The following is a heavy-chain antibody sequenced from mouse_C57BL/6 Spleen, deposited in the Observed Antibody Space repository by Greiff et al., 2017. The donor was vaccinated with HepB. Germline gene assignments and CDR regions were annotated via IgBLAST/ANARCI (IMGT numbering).Heavy chain of an antibody. D-gene: IGHD3-1*01. CDR2: IHPNSGST. J-gene: IGHJ4*01. Sequence: QVQLQQPGAELVKPGASVKLSCKASGYTFTSYWMHWVKQRPGQGLEWIGMIHPNSGSTNYNEKFKSKATLTVNKSSRTAYMQLSSLTSEDSAVYYCARKGLLYAIDYWGQGTSVTVSS. CDR1: GYTFTSYW. V-gene: IGHV1-64*01. CDR3: ARKGLLYAIDY.